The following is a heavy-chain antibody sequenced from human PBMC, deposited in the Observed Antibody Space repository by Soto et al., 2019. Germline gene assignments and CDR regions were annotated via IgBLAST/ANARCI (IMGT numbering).Heavy chain of an antibody. Sequence: GGSLRLSCAASGFTFSSYGMHWVRQAPGKGLEWVAVIWYDGSNKYYADSVKGRFTISRDNSKNTLYLQMNSLRAEDTAVYYCARGRGYFDWLSVGTPYLMDVWGQGTTVTVSS. CDR2: IWYDGSNK. D-gene: IGHD3-9*01. V-gene: IGHV3-33*01. CDR1: GFTFSSYG. J-gene: IGHJ6*02. CDR3: ARGRGYFDWLSVGTPYLMDV.